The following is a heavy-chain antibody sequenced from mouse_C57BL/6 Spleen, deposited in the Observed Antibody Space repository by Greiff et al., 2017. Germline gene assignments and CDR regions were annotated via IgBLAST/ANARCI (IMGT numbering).Heavy chain of an antibody. D-gene: IGHD2-4*01. CDR3: ARLELRQDY. CDR1: GYTFTSYW. Sequence: QVQLQQPGAELVRPGSSVKLSCKASGYTFTSYWMHWVKQKPIQGLEWIGTIDPSDNETHYNQKFKDKATLTVDKSSSTPYMQLSSLTSEDSAVYYCARLELRQDYWGQGTPLTVSS. J-gene: IGHJ2*01. CDR2: IDPSDNET. V-gene: IGHV1-52*01.